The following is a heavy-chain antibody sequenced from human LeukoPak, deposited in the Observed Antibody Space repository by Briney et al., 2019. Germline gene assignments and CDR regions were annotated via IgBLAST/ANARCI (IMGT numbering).Heavy chain of an antibody. J-gene: IGHJ5*02. V-gene: IGHV1-2*02. CDR2: INPNSGGT. CDR1: GYTFTSYG. CDR3: ARSNYYVPFDP. Sequence: ASVKVSCKASGYTFTSYGISWVRQAPGQGLEWMGWINPNSGGTNYAQKFQGRVTMTRDTSISTAYMELSRLRSDDTAVYYCARSNYYVPFDPWGQGTLVTVSS. D-gene: IGHD3-10*02.